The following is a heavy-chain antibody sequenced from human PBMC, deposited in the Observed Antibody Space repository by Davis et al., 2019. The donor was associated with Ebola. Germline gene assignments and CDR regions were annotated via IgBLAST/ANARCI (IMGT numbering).Heavy chain of an antibody. D-gene: IGHD6-13*01. J-gene: IGHJ4*02. CDR1: GYSISTGYS. CDR3: ARGAAAGRCYFDY. CDR2: IYHDGRT. Sequence: SETLSLTCTVSGYSISTGYSWGWIRQPPGAGLEWIASIYHDGRTYDNSSLESRVTISADTSKKQFSLKLTSVTAADTAVYYCARGAAAGRCYFDYWGQGTLVTVSS. V-gene: IGHV4-38-2*02.